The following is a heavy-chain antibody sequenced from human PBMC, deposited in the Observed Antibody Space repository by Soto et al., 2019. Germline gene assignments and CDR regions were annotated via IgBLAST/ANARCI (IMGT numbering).Heavy chain of an antibody. J-gene: IGHJ4*02. V-gene: IGHV4-59*13. CDR1: GGSISSYY. CDR2: TYYSGST. Sequence: PSETLSLTCTVSGGSISSYYWSWIRQPPGKGLEWIGYTYYSGSTNYNPSLKSRVTISVDTSKNQFPLKLSSVTAADTAVYYCARGRTTAVTTLAYFDYWGQGTLVTVSS. D-gene: IGHD4-17*01. CDR3: ARGRTTAVTTLAYFDY.